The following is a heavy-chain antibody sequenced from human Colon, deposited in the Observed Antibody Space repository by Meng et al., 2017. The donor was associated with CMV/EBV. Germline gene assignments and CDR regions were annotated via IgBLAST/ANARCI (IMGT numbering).Heavy chain of an antibody. D-gene: IGHD4-17*01. J-gene: IGHJ4*02. CDR2: ISSRKSHI. V-gene: IGHV3-21*01. CDR3: ARVEGSVTSPLDY. Sequence: GESLKISCAASGFTFASHTMAWVRQAPGKGLEWVSSISSRKSHIYYADSVKGRFTISRDDAQNSLSLQMNSLRAEDSAVYYCARVEGSVTSPLDYWGQGRLVTVSS. CDR1: GFTFASHT.